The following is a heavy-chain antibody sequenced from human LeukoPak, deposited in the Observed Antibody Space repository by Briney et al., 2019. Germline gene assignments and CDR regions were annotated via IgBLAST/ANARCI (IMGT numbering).Heavy chain of an antibody. CDR1: GYTFTGYY. V-gene: IGHV1-2*02. J-gene: IGHJ6*03. CDR2: INPNSGGT. CDR3: ARVGRYYDILTGFSFYYMDV. Sequence: ATVKVSCKASGYTFTGYYMHWVRQAPGQGLEWMGWINPNSGGTNYAQKFQGRVTMTRDTSISTAYMELSRLRSDDTAVYYCARVGRYYDILTGFSFYYMDVWGKGTTVTISS. D-gene: IGHD3-9*01.